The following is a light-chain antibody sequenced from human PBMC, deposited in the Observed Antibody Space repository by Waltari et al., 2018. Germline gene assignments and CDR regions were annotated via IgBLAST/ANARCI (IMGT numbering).Light chain of an antibody. V-gene: IGKV2-30*02. CDR2: KVS. CDR1: QSIVHSDGNTY. Sequence: DVVMTQSALSLPVTLGQPASISCRSSQSIVHSDGNTYLNWFQQRPGQSPRRQIYKVSNRDPGVPDISSGSPSGPDFTLKISSAEAEDVGVSYCMPGPHRPYTFRQRTNLAIK. CDR3: MPGPHRPYT. J-gene: IGKJ2*01.